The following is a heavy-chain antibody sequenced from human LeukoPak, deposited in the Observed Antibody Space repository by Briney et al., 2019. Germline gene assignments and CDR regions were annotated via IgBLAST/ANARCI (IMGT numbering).Heavy chain of an antibody. V-gene: IGHV3-23*01. CDR3: TKDRTPRRTPIPVN. CDR2: ICGSGGST. CDR1: GFTFSSYD. Sequence: GGSLRLSCAASGFTFSSYDMSWVRQAPGKGLEWVSTICGSGGSTYYSDSVKGRFTISRDNSKNTLYLPMNSLRAEDTAVYYCTKDRTPRRTPIPVNWGQGTLVTVSP. D-gene: IGHD2-21*01. J-gene: IGHJ4*02.